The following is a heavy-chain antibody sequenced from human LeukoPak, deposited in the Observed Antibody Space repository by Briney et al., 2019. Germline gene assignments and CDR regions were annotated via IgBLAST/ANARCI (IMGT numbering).Heavy chain of an antibody. Sequence: GGSLRLSCAASGFTFSSSAMSWARQAPGKGLEWVASINHNGNVNYYVDSVKGRFTISRDNAKNSLYLQMSNLRAEDTAVYFCARGGGLDVWGQGATVTVSS. CDR2: INHNGNVN. CDR1: GFTFSSSA. V-gene: IGHV3-7*03. J-gene: IGHJ6*02. CDR3: ARGGGLDV. D-gene: IGHD3-16*01.